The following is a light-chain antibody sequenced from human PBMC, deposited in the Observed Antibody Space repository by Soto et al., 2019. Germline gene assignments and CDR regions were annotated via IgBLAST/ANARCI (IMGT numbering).Light chain of an antibody. Sequence: DIQMTQSPSSLSASVRGRVTITCRASQSISNFLNWYQQKPGKAPKLLIYAASSLRSGVTSRFSGSGSGTDSTLTISSLQREDFATYVCQQSYSSPWTFGQGTKVDIK. V-gene: IGKV1-39*01. CDR1: QSISNF. J-gene: IGKJ1*01. CDR3: QQSYSSPWT. CDR2: AAS.